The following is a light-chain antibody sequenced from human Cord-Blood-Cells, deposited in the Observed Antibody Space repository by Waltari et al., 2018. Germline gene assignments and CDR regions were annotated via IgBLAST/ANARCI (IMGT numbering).Light chain of an antibody. Sequence: DIQMTPSPSPLSASVGDRVTITCRASQSISSYLNWYQQKPGKAPKLLIYAASSLQSGVPSRFSGSGSGTDFTLTISSLQPEDFATYYCQQSYSTLFTFGPGTKVDIK. CDR3: QQSYSTLFT. V-gene: IGKV1-39*01. J-gene: IGKJ3*01. CDR2: AAS. CDR1: QSISSY.